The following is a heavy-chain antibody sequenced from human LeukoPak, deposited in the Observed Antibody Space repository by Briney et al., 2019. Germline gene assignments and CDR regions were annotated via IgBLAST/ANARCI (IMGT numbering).Heavy chain of an antibody. CDR3: ARWGLWFGVTPYYFDC. J-gene: IGHJ4*02. CDR1: GGSFSGYY. D-gene: IGHD3-10*01. Sequence: SETLSLTCAVYGGSFSGYYWSWIRQPPGKGLEWIGEINHSGSTNYNPSLKSRVTISVDTSKNQFSLKLSSVTAADTAVYYCARWGLWFGVTPYYFDCWGQGTLVTVSS. V-gene: IGHV4-34*01. CDR2: INHSGST.